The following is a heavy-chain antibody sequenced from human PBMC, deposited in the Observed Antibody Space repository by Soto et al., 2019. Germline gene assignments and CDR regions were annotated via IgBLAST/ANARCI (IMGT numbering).Heavy chain of an antibody. Sequence: LRLSCTTSTLRFSDHTMSWVRQAPGKGLEWVSDINNSGHYTYYADSVKGRFTISRDDSKNTMFLQMNNLRVEDTAMYYCARRPDAFDIWGQGTMVTVSS. J-gene: IGHJ3*02. CDR2: INNSGHYT. CDR1: TLRFSDHT. V-gene: IGHV3-23*01. CDR3: ARRPDAFDI.